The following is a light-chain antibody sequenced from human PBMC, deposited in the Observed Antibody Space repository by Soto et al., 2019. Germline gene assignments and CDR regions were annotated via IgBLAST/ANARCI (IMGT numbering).Light chain of an antibody. CDR1: SSNLGNNA. Sequence: QSVLTQPPSVSAAPRQRVTISCSGSSSNLGNNAVNWYQQVPGKAPKLLIHFDDRVASGVSDRFSGSKSGTSASLAISALQSEYEADYYCASWDDDLNGPLFGGGTKLTVL. CDR2: FDD. J-gene: IGLJ3*02. V-gene: IGLV1-36*01. CDR3: ASWDDDLNGPL.